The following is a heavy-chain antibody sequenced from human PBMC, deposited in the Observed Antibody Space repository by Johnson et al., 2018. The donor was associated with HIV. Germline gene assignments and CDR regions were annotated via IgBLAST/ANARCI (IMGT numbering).Heavy chain of an antibody. CDR1: GFTFSSYW. D-gene: IGHD3-16*01. Sequence: VQLVESGGGLVQPGGSLRLSCAASGFTFSSYWMSWVRQAPGKGLEWVANIKQDGSEKFYVDSVKGRFIISRDNAKNSLYLQMNSLRAEDTAMYYCAMGRGALDIWGQGTMVTVSS. CDR2: IKQDGSEK. CDR3: AMGRGALDI. V-gene: IGHV3-7*03. J-gene: IGHJ3*02.